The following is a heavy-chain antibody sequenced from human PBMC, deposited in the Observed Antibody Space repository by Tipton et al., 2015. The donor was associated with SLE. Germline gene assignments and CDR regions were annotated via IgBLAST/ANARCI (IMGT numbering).Heavy chain of an antibody. V-gene: IGHV5-51*03. CDR2: IYPGDSDT. J-gene: IGHJ3*02. Sequence: QSGAEVKKPGESLKISCKGSGFTFTSYWIGWVRQLPGKGLEWMGVIYPGDSDTRYSLSFQGQVTISADKSITTAYLQWSSLKASDTAMYYCAKGKSGSYRDVFNIWGQGTMVTVSS. D-gene: IGHD3-10*01. CDR1: GFTFTSYW. CDR3: AKGKSGSYRDVFNI.